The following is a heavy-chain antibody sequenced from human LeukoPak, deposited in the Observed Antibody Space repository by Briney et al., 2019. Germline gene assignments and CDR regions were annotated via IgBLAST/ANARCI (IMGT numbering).Heavy chain of an antibody. CDR3: ARDHDSSSPGGD. V-gene: IGHV1-2*02. Sequence: ASVKVSCKTSGYTFTGYYMHWVRQAPGQGLEWMGWINPNSGGTNYAQKFQGRVTMTRDTSISTAYMELSRLRSDDTAVYYCARDHDSSSPGGDWGQGTLVTVSS. CDR2: INPNSGGT. CDR1: GYTFTGYY. J-gene: IGHJ4*02. D-gene: IGHD6-6*01.